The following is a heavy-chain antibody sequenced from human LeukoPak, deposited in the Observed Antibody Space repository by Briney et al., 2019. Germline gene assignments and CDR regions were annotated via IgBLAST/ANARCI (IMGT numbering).Heavy chain of an antibody. CDR2: ISYDGSNK. CDR1: GFTFSSYA. Sequence: GGSLRLSCAASGFTFSSYAMHLVRQAPGKGLEWVAVISYDGSNKYYADSVKGRFTISRDNSKNTLYLQMNSLRAEDTAVYYCASVLEWLWRPFDPWGQGTLVTVSS. J-gene: IGHJ5*02. D-gene: IGHD3-3*01. CDR3: ASVLEWLWRPFDP. V-gene: IGHV3-30-3*01.